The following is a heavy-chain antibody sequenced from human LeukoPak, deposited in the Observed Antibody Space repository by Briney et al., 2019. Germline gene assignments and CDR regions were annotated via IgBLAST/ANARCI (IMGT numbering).Heavy chain of an antibody. Sequence: GGSLRLSCAASGFTFSSYWMSWVRPAPGKGLEWVANIKQDGSEKYYVDSVKGRFTISRDNAKNSLYLQMNSLRAEDTAVYYCARVDGGAAADHSFDYWGQGTLVTVSS. V-gene: IGHV3-7*01. CDR1: GFTFSSYW. J-gene: IGHJ4*02. D-gene: IGHD6-13*01. CDR2: IKQDGSEK. CDR3: ARVDGGAAADHSFDY.